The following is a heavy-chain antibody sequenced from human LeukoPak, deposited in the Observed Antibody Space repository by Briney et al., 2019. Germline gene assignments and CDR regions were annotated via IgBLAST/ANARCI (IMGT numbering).Heavy chain of an antibody. J-gene: IGHJ4*02. Sequence: GGSLRLSCVGSGFTFRSHAMSWVRQAPEKGLEFVSGIYENGGTTYYADSVKGRFSISRDNSKNTLYLQTDSLRGEDTAVYYCAKDFRIGYSAHFDYWGQGALVTVSS. CDR2: IYENGGTT. V-gene: IGHV3-23*01. D-gene: IGHD2-21*01. CDR1: GFTFRSHA. CDR3: AKDFRIGYSAHFDY.